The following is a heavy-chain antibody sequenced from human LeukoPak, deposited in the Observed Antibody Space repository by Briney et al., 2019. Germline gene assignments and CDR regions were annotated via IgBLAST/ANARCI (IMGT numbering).Heavy chain of an antibody. D-gene: IGHD2-21*02. CDR3: ARVGVVVVTHYYYYMDV. CDR2: IYYSGST. Sequence: PSETLSLTCTVSGGSISSYYWSWIRQPPGKGLEWIGYIYYSGSTNYNPSLKSRFTISVDTSKNQFSLKLSSVTAADTAVYYCARVGVVVVTHYYYYMDVWGKGTTVTVSS. J-gene: IGHJ6*03. V-gene: IGHV4-59*01. CDR1: GGSISSYY.